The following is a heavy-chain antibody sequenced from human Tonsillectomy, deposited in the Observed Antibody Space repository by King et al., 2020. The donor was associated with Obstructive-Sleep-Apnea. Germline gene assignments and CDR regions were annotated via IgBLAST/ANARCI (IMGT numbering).Heavy chain of an antibody. Sequence: QLVQSGAEVKKPGSSVKVSCKASGGTFSTYSINWVRQAPGQGLEWMGRIIPIVHIANYAQKFQGRVTITADKSTTTAYMELSSLRSEDTAVYYCARDEDLTGYYSYMDYWGQGTLVTVSS. J-gene: IGHJ4*02. V-gene: IGHV1-69*04. CDR3: ARDEDLTGYYSYMDY. CDR1: GGTFSTYS. CDR2: IIPIVHIA. D-gene: IGHD3-9*01.